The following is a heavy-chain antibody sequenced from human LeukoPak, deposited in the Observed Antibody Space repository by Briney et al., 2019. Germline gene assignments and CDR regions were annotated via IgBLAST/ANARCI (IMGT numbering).Heavy chain of an antibody. V-gene: IGHV3-7*03. CDR3: ARDQYDTWSRRGNFDS. J-gene: IGHJ4*02. CDR2: IKLDGSEK. CDR1: GFTFGKYW. Sequence: GGSLRLSCVASGFTFGKYWMSWVRQAPGKGLEWVANIKLDGSEKNYVDSVKGRFTISRDNTKNSLYLQMNSLRVEDTAVFYRARDQYDTWSRRGNFDSWGQGTLVIVSS. D-gene: IGHD3-3*01.